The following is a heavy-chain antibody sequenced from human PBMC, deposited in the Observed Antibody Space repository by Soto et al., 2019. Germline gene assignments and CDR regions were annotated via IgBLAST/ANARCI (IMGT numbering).Heavy chain of an antibody. Sequence: QVQLVESGGALVKPGGSLRLSCAASGFPVSDYYMSWIRQAPGKGLEWVSSIGSSSSYTNYADSVKGRFTISRDNAKNSLYLQINSLRAEDTAVYYCARRRPTGYYNYWGQGTLVTVSA. J-gene: IGHJ4*02. CDR1: GFPVSDYY. D-gene: IGHD3-9*01. CDR3: ARRRPTGYYNY. V-gene: IGHV3-11*05. CDR2: IGSSSSYT.